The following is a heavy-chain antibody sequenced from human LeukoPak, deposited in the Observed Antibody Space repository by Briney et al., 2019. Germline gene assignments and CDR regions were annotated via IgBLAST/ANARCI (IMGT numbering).Heavy chain of an antibody. J-gene: IGHJ3*02. CDR3: ARPSSYGPSGDAFDI. V-gene: IGHV5-51*01. CDR2: IYPADSTA. D-gene: IGHD1-26*01. Sequence: GESLKISCKASGYSFTTYWIGWVRQMPGKGLEWMGIIYPADSTAHYSPSFQGQVTISADKSISTAYLQWSSLKASDTAMYYCARPSSYGPSGDAFDIWGQGTMVTVSS. CDR1: GYSFTTYW.